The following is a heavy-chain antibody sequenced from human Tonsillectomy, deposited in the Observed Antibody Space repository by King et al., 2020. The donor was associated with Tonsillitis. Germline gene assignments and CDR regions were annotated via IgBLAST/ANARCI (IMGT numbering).Heavy chain of an antibody. V-gene: IGHV3-33*08. J-gene: IGHJ4*02. Sequence: VQLVESGGGVVQPGRSLRLSCTVSGFTFSNYVMHWVRQAPGKGLEWVAIIWYYGSNKNYADSVRGRFTISRDNSKNTLYLQMNSLRAEDTAVYYCVRVFFYGSEAYPFDYWGQGTLVTVSS. CDR1: GFTFSNYV. D-gene: IGHD3-10*01. CDR3: VRVFFYGSEAYPFDY. CDR2: IWYYGSNK.